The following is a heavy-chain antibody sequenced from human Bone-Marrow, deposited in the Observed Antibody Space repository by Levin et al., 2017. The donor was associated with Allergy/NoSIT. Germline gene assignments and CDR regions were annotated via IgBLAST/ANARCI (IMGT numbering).Heavy chain of an antibody. J-gene: IGHJ5*02. CDR1: GFTVTTNY. V-gene: IGHV3-66*01. Sequence: GGSLRLSCAASGFTVTTNYMNWVRQAPGKGLEWVSLIYSGGSTYYADSVKGRFTISRDNSKNTVDLQMNSLRVEDTALYYCARAPVAAWGWFDPWGQGTLVTVSS. CDR3: ARAPVAAWGWFDP. CDR2: IYSGGST. D-gene: IGHD3-16*01.